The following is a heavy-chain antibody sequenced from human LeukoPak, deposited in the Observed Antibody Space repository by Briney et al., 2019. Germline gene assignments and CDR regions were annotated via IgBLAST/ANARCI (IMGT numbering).Heavy chain of an antibody. J-gene: IGHJ3*02. Sequence: PSETLSLTCTVSGGSVSNTNYYWAWIRQPPGKGLEWIGSVSHSGSTYYNPSLKSRVSTSVDTSKNQFSLKLSSVTAADTAVYYCARESVYSGRYYAFDIWGQGTMVTVSS. D-gene: IGHD1-26*01. CDR3: ARESVYSGRYYAFDI. V-gene: IGHV4-39*07. CDR1: GGSVSNTNYY. CDR2: VSHSGST.